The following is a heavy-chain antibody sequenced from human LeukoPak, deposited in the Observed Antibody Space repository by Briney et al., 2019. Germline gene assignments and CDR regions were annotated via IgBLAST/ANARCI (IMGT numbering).Heavy chain of an antibody. D-gene: IGHD6-6*01. Sequence: GGSLRLSCAASGFTFSSDAMSWVRQAPGKGLEWVSAISGSGGSTYYADSVKGRFTISRDNSKNTLYLQMNSLRAEDTAVYYCASIKQLVPFDYWGQGTLVTVSS. CDR1: GFTFSSDA. V-gene: IGHV3-23*01. J-gene: IGHJ4*02. CDR2: ISGSGGST. CDR3: ASIKQLVPFDY.